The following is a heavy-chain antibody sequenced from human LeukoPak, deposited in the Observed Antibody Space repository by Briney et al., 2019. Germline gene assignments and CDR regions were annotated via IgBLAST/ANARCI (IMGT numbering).Heavy chain of an antibody. CDR3: ATSGDYDILTGPYYFDY. D-gene: IGHD3-9*01. V-gene: IGHV4-59*01. CDR1: GASLSLYY. Sequence: SETLSLTCTVSGASLSLYYWSWTRQPPGKGLEWIGHIYYSGSTHYNPSLRSRVTISVDTSKNQFSLKLSSVTAADTAVYYCATSGDYDILTGPYYFDYWGQGTLVTVSS. CDR2: IYYSGST. J-gene: IGHJ4*02.